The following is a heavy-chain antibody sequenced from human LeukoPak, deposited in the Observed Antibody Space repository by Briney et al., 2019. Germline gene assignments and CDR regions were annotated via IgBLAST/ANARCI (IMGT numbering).Heavy chain of an antibody. Sequence: SETLSLTCTVSGGSVSNSGNYWSWIRQAPGKGLEWFGYIYYSGGTNYNPSLKSRVTISVDTSKDQFSLKLTSVTAADTAVYYCARDRSQDRYYYSGMDVWGKGTTVTVAS. CDR3: ARDRSQDRYYYSGMDV. CDR1: GGSVSNSGNY. V-gene: IGHV4-61*08. D-gene: IGHD2-15*01. CDR2: IYYSGGT. J-gene: IGHJ6*04.